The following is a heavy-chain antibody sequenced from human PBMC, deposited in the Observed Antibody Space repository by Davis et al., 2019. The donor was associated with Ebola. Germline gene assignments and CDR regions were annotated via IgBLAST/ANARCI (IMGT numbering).Heavy chain of an antibody. D-gene: IGHD2-21*02. CDR2: IIPIFGTA. J-gene: IGHJ4*02. CDR1: GGTFSSYA. Sequence: SVKVSCKASGGTFSSYAISWVRQAPGQGLEWMGGIIPIFGTANYAQKFQGRVTITADESTSTAYMELSSLRSEDTAVYYCASLAYCGGDCYRYYFDYWGQGTLVTVSS. CDR3: ASLAYCGGDCYRYYFDY. V-gene: IGHV1-69*13.